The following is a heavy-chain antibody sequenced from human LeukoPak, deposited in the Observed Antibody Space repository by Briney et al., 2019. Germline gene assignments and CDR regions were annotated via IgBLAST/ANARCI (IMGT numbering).Heavy chain of an antibody. J-gene: IGHJ3*02. V-gene: IGHV3-23*01. Sequence: PGRSLRLSCAASGFTFSSYAMSWVRQAPGKGLEWVSSISGSAGSTYYADSVKGRFTISRDNSKNTLYLQMNSLRAEDTAVYYCAKDPPRGSRGVDAFDIWGQGTMVTVSS. D-gene: IGHD2-2*01. CDR2: ISGSAGST. CDR3: AKDPPRGSRGVDAFDI. CDR1: GFTFSSYA.